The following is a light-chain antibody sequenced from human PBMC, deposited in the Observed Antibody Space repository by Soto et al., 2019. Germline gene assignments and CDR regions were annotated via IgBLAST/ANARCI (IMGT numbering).Light chain of an antibody. Sequence: EIVLTQSPGTLSLSPGERVTLSCGASQSVPANYLAWCQQKPGQAPRLLIYGASNRATGIPDRFSGSGSGIDFTLTVSRLEPEDFAVYYCLQYGTPWWTFGQGARVEIK. CDR1: QSVPANY. CDR3: LQYGTPWWT. V-gene: IGKV3-20*01. CDR2: GAS. J-gene: IGKJ1*01.